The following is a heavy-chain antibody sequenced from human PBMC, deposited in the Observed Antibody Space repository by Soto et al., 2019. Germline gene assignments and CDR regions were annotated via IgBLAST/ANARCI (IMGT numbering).Heavy chain of an antibody. CDR3: ARVMRESDYDTRSYYYYGMDV. V-gene: IGHV3-21*06. CDR2: ISSRSSYI. CDR1: GFTFKSYS. J-gene: IGHJ6*02. Sequence: PGGSLRLSCAASGFTFKSYSMNWVRQAPGKGLEWVSSISSRSSYIYYAASVKGRFTVSRDNAKNSLFLQMNSLSADDTSVYYCARVMRESDYDTRSYYYYGMDVWGQGTTVTVSS. D-gene: IGHD5-12*01.